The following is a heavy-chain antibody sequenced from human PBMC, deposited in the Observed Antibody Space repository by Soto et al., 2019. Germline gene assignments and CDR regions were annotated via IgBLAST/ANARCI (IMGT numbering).Heavy chain of an antibody. CDR2: IYSAGNT. Sequence: GGSLRLSCAASGFTVSSNYMSWVRQAPGKGLEWISIIYSAGNTYYADSVKGRFTISRDNSKNTLYLQMDSLGAEDTAVYYCARDFVVGGPTINYYYGMDVWGQGTTVTVS. V-gene: IGHV3-66*01. D-gene: IGHD1-26*01. CDR1: GFTVSSNY. J-gene: IGHJ6*02. CDR3: ARDFVVGGPTINYYYGMDV.